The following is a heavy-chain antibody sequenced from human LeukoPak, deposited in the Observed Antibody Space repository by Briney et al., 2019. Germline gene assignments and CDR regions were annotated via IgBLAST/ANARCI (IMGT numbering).Heavy chain of an antibody. CDR3: ARRGSGSYTDYFDY. CDR2: IYYSGST. CDR1: GGSISSYY. J-gene: IGHJ4*02. Sequence: SETLSLTCTVSGGSISSYYWSWIRQPPGKGLEWIGYIYYSGSTNYNPSLKSRVTISVDTSKNQFSLKLSSVTAADTSVYYCARRGSGSYTDYFDYWGQGTLVTVSS. V-gene: IGHV4-59*08. D-gene: IGHD3-16*02.